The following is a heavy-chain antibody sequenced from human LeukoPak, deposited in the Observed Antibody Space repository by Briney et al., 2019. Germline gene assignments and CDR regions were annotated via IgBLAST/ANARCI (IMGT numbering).Heavy chain of an antibody. CDR3: ARAYYDFWSGYYRDFDY. CDR1: GYTFTSYG. D-gene: IGHD3-3*01. Sequence: ASVKVSCTASGYTFTSYGISWVRQAPGQGLEWMGWISAYNGNTNYAQKLQGRVTMTTDTSTSTAYMELRSLRSDDTAVYYCARAYYDFWSGYYRDFDYWGQGTLVTVSS. J-gene: IGHJ4*02. V-gene: IGHV1-18*01. CDR2: ISAYNGNT.